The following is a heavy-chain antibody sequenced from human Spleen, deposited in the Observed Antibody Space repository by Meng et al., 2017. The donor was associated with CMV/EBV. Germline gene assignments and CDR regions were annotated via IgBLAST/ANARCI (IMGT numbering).Heavy chain of an antibody. Sequence: ASVKVSCKASGYTFSSYGINWVRQAPGQGLEWLGWIRVYNGDTKYSQKFQDRVTLTTDTSTSTAYMELRSLRSDDTAVYYCARDEGASEEWELLSTVDYWGQGTLVTVSS. V-gene: IGHV1-18*01. CDR2: IRVYNGDT. CDR1: GYTFSSYG. D-gene: IGHD1-26*01. J-gene: IGHJ4*02. CDR3: ARDEGASEEWELLSTVDY.